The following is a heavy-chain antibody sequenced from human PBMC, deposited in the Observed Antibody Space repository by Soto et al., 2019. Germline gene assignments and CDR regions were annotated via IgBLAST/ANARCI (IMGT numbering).Heavy chain of an antibody. CDR3: GSGRRQQLVPRQRFDP. CDR1: GGSFSGYY. Sequence: PSETLSLTCAVYGGSFSGYYWSWIRQPPGKGLEWVGEINHSGSTNYNPSLKSGVTISVDTSKNQFSLKLSSVTAADAAVYYCGSGRRQQLVPRQRFDPWGTGTLVTV. V-gene: IGHV4-34*01. J-gene: IGHJ5*02. CDR2: INHSGST. D-gene: IGHD6-13*01.